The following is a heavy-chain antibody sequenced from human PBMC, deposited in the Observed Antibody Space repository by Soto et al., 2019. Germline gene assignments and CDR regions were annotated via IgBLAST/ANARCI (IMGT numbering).Heavy chain of an antibody. CDR2: IYYSGSN. CDR3: GRVAPPAAEYDCCHGYYLGDY. J-gene: IGHJ4*02. Sequence: QVQLQESGPGLVKPSQTLSLTCTVSGGSITSGDYYWSWIRQPPGKGLEWIGYIYYSGSNYYNPSPGGRVTISVDTNKNHFSLKLYSVPAADTAVEYYGRVAPPAAEYDCCHGYYLGDYLGQGTLVTVSS. D-gene: IGHD3-3*01. CDR1: GGSITSGDYY. V-gene: IGHV4-30-4*01.